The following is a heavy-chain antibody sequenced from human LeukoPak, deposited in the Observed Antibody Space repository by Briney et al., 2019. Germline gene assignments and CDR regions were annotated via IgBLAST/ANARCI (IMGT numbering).Heavy chain of an antibody. CDR2: INHSGST. CDR1: GGSFSGYY. CDR3: ARARLRFLEWLSPFDY. D-gene: IGHD3-3*01. Sequence: SDTLSLTCAVYGGSFSGYYWSWIRQPPGKGLEWIGEINHSGSTNYNPSLKSRVTISVDTSKNQFSLKLSSVTAADTAVYYCARARLRFLEWLSPFDYWGQGTLVTVSS. J-gene: IGHJ4*02. V-gene: IGHV4-34*01.